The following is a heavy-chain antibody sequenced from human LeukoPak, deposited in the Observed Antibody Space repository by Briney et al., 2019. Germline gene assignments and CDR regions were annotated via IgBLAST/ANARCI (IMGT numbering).Heavy chain of an antibody. V-gene: IGHV3-30-3*01. CDR3: ARDRGAVGATAAFDI. CDR2: ISYDGSNK. CDR1: GFTFSSYA. Sequence: GGSLRLSCAASGFTFSSYAMHWVRQAPGKGLEWVAVISYDGSNKYYADSVKGRFTISRDNSKNTLYLQMNSLRAEDTAVYYCARDRGAVGATAAFDIWGQGTMVTVSS. D-gene: IGHD1-26*01. J-gene: IGHJ3*02.